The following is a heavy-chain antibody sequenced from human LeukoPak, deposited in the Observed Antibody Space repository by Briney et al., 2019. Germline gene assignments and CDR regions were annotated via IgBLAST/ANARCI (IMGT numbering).Heavy chain of an antibody. D-gene: IGHD3-10*01. J-gene: IGHJ5*02. V-gene: IGHV4-34*01. CDR2: INHSGST. CDR1: GGSFSGYY. Sequence: PSETLSLTCAVYGGSFSGYYWSGIRQPPGKGLEWLGEINHSGSTNYTPSLKCRVTISVDTSKNQFSLKLSSVPAADTAVYYCARGPILWFGELSRRGNWFDPWGQGTLVTVSS. CDR3: ARGPILWFGELSRRGNWFDP.